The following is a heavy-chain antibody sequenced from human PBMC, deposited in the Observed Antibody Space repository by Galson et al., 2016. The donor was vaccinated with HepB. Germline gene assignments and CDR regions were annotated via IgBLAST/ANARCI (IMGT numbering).Heavy chain of an antibody. J-gene: IGHJ6*02. CDR3: AREARLRSDYYGADV. V-gene: IGHV3-11*05. D-gene: IGHD6-25*01. Sequence: SLRLSCAASGFKFSDYYMSWIRQAPGKGLEWISYISISSNDIKYAHSVKGRFAISRDNANNLLSLQINSLRVEDTALYFCAREARLRSDYYGADVWGQGTTVIGS. CDR2: ISISSNDI. CDR1: GFKFSDYY.